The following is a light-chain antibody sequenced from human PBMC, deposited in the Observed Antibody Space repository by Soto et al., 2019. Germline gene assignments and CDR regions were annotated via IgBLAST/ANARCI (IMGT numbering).Light chain of an antibody. CDR3: SSYTSDNTVV. Sequence: QSALAQPASVSGSPGQSITISCTGTSSDVGYYNYVSWYQQHPGKAPKLMIYEVSNRPSGVSNHFAASKSGSTASLTISGLQAEDEAYYYCSSYTSDNTVVFGGGTKVTVL. J-gene: IGLJ2*01. V-gene: IGLV2-14*01. CDR2: EVS. CDR1: SSDVGYYNY.